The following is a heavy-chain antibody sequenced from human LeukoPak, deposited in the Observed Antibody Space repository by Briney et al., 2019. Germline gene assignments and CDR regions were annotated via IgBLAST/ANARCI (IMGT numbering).Heavy chain of an antibody. J-gene: IGHJ3*02. CDR3: ARDRAYYYGSGSLNNDAFDI. CDR1: GGSISIYY. CDR2: IDTSGIT. D-gene: IGHD3-10*01. Sequence: PSETLSLTCTVSGGSISIYYWSWIRQPAGKRLEWIGRIDTSGITNYNPSLKSRLTMSVDTSKNQFSLKLSSVTAADTAVYYCARDRAYYYGSGSLNNDAFDIWGQGTMVTVSS. V-gene: IGHV4-4*07.